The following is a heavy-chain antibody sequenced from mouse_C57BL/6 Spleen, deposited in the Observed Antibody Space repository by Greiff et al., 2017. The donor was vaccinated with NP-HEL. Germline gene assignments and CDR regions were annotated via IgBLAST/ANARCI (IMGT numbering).Heavy chain of an antibody. J-gene: IGHJ1*03. CDR2: IYPRSGNT. Sequence: VQLQQSGAELARPGASVKLSCKASGYTFTSYGISWVKQRTGQGLEWIGEIYPRSGNTYYNEKFKGKATLTADKSSSTAYMQLRSLTSEDSAVYVCVGPGFTTVVGGWYFDDWGTGTTVTVSS. V-gene: IGHV1-81*01. CDR3: VGPGFTTVVGGWYFDD. D-gene: IGHD1-1*01. CDR1: GYTFTSYG.